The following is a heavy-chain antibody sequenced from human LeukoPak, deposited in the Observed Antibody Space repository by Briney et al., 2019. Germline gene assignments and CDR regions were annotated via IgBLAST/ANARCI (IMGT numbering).Heavy chain of an antibody. CDR2: IIPIFGTA. V-gene: IGHV1-69*05. D-gene: IGHD1-26*01. J-gene: IGHJ1*01. Sequence: GASVKVSCKASGYTFTSYYMHWVRQAPGQGLEWMGGIIPIFGTANYAQKFQGRVTITTDESTSTAYMELSSLRSEDTAVYYCATEGISGSLGSPVQHWGQGTLVTVSS. CDR1: GYTFTSYY. CDR3: ATEGISGSLGSPVQH.